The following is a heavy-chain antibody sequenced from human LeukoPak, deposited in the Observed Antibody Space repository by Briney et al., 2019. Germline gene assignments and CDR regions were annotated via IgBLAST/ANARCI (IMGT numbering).Heavy chain of an antibody. CDR1: GFTFSSYS. CDR2: ISSSSSYI. V-gene: IGHV3-21*01. J-gene: IGHJ4*02. Sequence: GGSLRLSCAASGFTFSSYSMNWVRQPPGKGLEWVSSISSSSSYIYYANSVKGRFTISRDNAKNSLYLQMTSLRAEDTAVYYCARDVNPRWGVVVVAATRPYWGQGTLVTVP. CDR3: ARDVNPRWGVVVVAATRPY. D-gene: IGHD2-15*01.